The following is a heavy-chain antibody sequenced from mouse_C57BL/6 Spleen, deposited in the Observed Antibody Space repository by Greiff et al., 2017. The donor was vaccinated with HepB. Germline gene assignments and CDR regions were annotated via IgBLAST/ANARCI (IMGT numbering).Heavy chain of an antibody. V-gene: IGHV1-81*01. CDR3: ARLGYYYAMDY. J-gene: IGHJ4*01. CDR2: IYPRSGNT. Sequence: VQLQESGAELARPGASVKLSCKASGYTFTSYGISWVKQSTGQGLEWIGEIYPRSGNTYYNEKFKGKATLTADKSSSTAYMELRSLTSEDSAVYFCARLGYYYAMDYWGQGTSVTVSS. CDR1: GYTFTSYG.